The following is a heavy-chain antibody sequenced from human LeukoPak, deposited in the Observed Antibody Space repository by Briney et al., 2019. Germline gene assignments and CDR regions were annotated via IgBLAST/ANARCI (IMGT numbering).Heavy chain of an antibody. V-gene: IGHV3-23*01. J-gene: IGHJ4*02. CDR1: GFTFSSYA. D-gene: IGHD6-13*01. CDR3: AKAGSAYSSSWTPLDY. CDR2: ISGSGGST. Sequence: PGGSLRLSCAASGFTFSSYAMSWVRQAPGKELEWVSAISGSGGSTYYTDSVKGRFTISRDNSKNTLYLRMNSLRAEDTAVYYCAKAGSAYSSSWTPLDYWGQGTLVTVSS.